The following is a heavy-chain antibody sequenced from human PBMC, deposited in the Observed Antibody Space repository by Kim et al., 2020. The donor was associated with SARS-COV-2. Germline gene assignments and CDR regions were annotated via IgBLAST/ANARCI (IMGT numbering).Heavy chain of an antibody. J-gene: IGHJ6*02. D-gene: IGHD3-10*01. CDR2: IMPMYGTT. CDR1: ADTFRSYE. Sequence: SVKVSCKTFADTFRSYEISWVRQAPGQRPEWMGAIMPMYGTTKYAQAFQGRITMTADRSTTTVYMELDRLTSADTAVYYCAKVKYYYGEGTYSPGMENYFYARVVWGPGATVSVSS. V-gene: IGHV1-69*06. CDR3: AKVKYYYGEGTYSPGMENYFYARVV.